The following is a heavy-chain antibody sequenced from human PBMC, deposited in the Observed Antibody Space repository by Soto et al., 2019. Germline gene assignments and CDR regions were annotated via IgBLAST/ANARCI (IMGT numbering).Heavy chain of an antibody. CDR3: ARQIYDSDTGPNFQYYFES. D-gene: IGHD3-22*01. J-gene: IGHJ4*02. CDR1: GYSFAGYW. V-gene: IGHV5-10-1*01. CDR2: IDPSDSQT. Sequence: GESLKISCHGSGYSFAGYWITWVRQKPGKGLEWMGRIDPSDSQTYYSPSFRGHVTISVTKSITTVFLQWSSLRASDTAMYYCARQIYDSDTGPNFQYYFESLGQGTPVTVSS.